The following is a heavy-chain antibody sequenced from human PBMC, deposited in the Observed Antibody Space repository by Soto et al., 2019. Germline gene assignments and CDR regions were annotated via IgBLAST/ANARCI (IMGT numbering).Heavy chain of an antibody. CDR2: IYYSGST. D-gene: IGHD2-2*01. J-gene: IGHJ4*02. V-gene: IGHV4-39*01. CDR1: GGSISSSSYY. CDR3: ARLDDIVVVPAADERKTFDY. Sequence: PSETLSLTCTVSGGSISSSSYYWGWIRQPPGKGLEWIGSIYYSGSTYYNPSLKSRVTISVDTSKNQFSLKLSSVTAADTAVYYCARLDDIVVVPAADERKTFDYWGQGTLVTVSS.